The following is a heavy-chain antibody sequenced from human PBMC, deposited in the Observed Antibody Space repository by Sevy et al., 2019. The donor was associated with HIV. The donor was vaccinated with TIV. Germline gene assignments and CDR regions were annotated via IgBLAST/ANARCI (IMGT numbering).Heavy chain of an antibody. J-gene: IGHJ5*02. V-gene: IGHV4-4*02. CDR3: ARSAYKAMVTANWFDP. D-gene: IGHD5-18*01. CDR2: IYHSGST. CDR1: GGSISSSNW. Sequence: SETLSLTCAVSGGSISSSNWWSWVRQPPGKGLEWIGEIYHSGSTNYNPSLKSRVTISVDKSKNQISLKLSSVTAADTAVYYCARSAYKAMVTANWFDPWGQGTLVTVSS.